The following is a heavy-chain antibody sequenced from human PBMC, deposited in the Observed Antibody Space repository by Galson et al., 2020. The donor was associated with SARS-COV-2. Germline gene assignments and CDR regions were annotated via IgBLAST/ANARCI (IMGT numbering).Heavy chain of an antibody. D-gene: IGHD4-17*01. CDR3: AKQDYPRTFYYYMDV. V-gene: IGHV3-33*06. J-gene: IGHJ6*03. CDR1: GFTFSSYG. Sequence: QLGESLKISCAASGFTFSSYGMHWVRQAPGKGLEWVAVIWYDGSNKYYADSVKGRFTISRDNSKNTLYLQMNSLRAEDTAVYYCAKQDYPRTFYYYMDVWGKGTTVTVSS. CDR2: IWYDGSNK.